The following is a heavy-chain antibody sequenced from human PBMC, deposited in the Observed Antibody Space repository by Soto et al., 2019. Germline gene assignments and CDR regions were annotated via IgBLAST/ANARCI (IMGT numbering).Heavy chain of an antibody. V-gene: IGHV3-30*18. CDR2: ISSHGRHQ. J-gene: IGHJ4*02. Sequence: QLVESGGGMVPPGKSLRLSCTGSGFNFGNFAVHWVRQTPVKGLEWVAVISSHGRHQYYSDSVKGRFTISRDNSNNAVHLQLSSLRLEDTAVYYCAKDLGSSGWAYFDHWGQGTLVTVSS. CDR3: AKDLGSSGWAYFDH. D-gene: IGHD6-19*01. CDR1: GFNFGNFA.